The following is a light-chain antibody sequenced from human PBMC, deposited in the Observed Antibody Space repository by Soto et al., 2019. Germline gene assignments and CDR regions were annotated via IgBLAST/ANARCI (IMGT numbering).Light chain of an antibody. V-gene: IGKV3-20*01. CDR3: QQYAGSSYT. CDR2: GAS. Sequence: EIVLTQSPGTLSLSPGERATLSCRASQSVSSNYLVWYQQKPGQAPRPLSYGASTRATGIPDRFSGSGYGTDFTLTISRLEPEDFAVYYCQQYAGSSYTFGQGTKLEIK. J-gene: IGKJ2*01. CDR1: QSVSSNY.